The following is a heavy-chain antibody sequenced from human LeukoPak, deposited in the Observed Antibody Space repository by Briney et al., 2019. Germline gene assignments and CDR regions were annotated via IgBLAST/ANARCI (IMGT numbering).Heavy chain of an antibody. Sequence: GGSLRLSCAASGSTFGDSVMHWVRQAPGKGLEWVAGISWNRGSLGYADSVKGRFNISRDNAKNSLYLQMNSLRAEDTALYYCAGGTGWLIDSWGQGTLVTVSS. D-gene: IGHD6-19*01. CDR1: GSTFGDSV. J-gene: IGHJ4*02. CDR2: ISWNRGSL. CDR3: AGGTGWLIDS. V-gene: IGHV3-9*01.